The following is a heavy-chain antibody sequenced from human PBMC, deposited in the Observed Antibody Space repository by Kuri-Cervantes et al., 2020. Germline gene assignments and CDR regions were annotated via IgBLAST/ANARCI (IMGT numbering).Heavy chain of an antibody. V-gene: IGHV3-53*01. Sequence: GGSLRLSCAASGFTVSSDYMTWVRQAPGKGLEWVSVIYTGGGTYYGDSVKGRFTISRDNSKNTVYLQMNSLRAEDTAVYYCAKDYPKRGGTTGTTAAMIYWGQGTLVTVSS. J-gene: IGHJ4*02. D-gene: IGHD1-1*01. CDR1: GFTVSSDY. CDR2: IYTGGGT. CDR3: AKDYPKRGGTTGTTAAMIY.